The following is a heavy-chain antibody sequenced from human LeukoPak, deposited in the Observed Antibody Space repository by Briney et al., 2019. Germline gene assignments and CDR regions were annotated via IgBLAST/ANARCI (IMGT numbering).Heavy chain of an antibody. CDR2: IYHSGST. CDR1: GYSISSGYY. D-gene: IGHD2-2*02. V-gene: IGHV4-38-2*01. CDR3: ARLDRSSTSCYSGY. Sequence: SETLSLTCAVSGYSISSGYYWGWIRQPPGKGLEWIGSIYHSGSTYYNPSLKSRVTISVDTSKNHFSLKLSSVTAADTAVYYCARLDRSSTSCYSGYWGQGTLVTVSS. J-gene: IGHJ4*02.